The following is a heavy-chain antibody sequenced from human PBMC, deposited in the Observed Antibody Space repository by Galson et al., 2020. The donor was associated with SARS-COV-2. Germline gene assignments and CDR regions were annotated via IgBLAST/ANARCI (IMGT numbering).Heavy chain of an antibody. J-gene: IGHJ6*03. D-gene: IGHD2-2*01. CDR1: GYTFTSYG. Sequence: ASVKVSCKASGYTFTSYGISWVRQAPGQGLEWMGWISAYNGNTNYAQKLQGRVTMTTDTSTSTAYMELRSLRSDDTAVYYCARDVLRPAALLWYYYYYMDVWGKGTTVTVSS. V-gene: IGHV1-18*04. CDR2: ISAYNGNT. CDR3: ARDVLRPAALLWYYYYYMDV.